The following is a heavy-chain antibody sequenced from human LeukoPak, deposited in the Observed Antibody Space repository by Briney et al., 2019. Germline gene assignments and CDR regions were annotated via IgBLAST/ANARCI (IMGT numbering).Heavy chain of an antibody. CDR2: IYPGDSDT. Sequence: GESLKISCKGPGYSFTSYWIGWVRQVPGKGLEWMGIIYPGDSDTRYSPSFQGQVTISADKSISTAYLQWSSLKASDTAMYYCARRGGSSSWYDAFDIWGQGTMVTVSS. D-gene: IGHD6-13*01. V-gene: IGHV5-51*01. CDR3: ARRGGSSSWYDAFDI. J-gene: IGHJ3*02. CDR1: GYSFTSYW.